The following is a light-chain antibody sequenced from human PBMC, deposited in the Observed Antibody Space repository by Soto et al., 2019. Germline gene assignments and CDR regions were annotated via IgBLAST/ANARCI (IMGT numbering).Light chain of an antibody. CDR2: EVT. Sequence: QSALTQPPSASGSRGQSVTISCTGTSVDINYVSWFQQHPGKAPKLIIYEVTERPSGVPDRFSGSKSGSTASLTVSGLQADDEADYYCRSYAGSDIWVFGGGTKLTVL. V-gene: IGLV2-8*01. J-gene: IGLJ3*02. CDR3: RSYAGSDIWV. CDR1: SVDINY.